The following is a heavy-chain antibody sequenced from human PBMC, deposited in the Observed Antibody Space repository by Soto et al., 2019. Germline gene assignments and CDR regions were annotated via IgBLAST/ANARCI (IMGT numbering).Heavy chain of an antibody. CDR1: GYTFTSYA. CDR3: ARTILSNWFDP. J-gene: IGHJ5*02. V-gene: IGHV1-3*01. D-gene: IGHD2-15*01. CDR2: INVGTGNT. Sequence: ASVKVSCKASGYTFTSYAMHWVRQAPGQRLEWMGWINVGTGNTKYSQKFQGRVTITRDTSATTAYMELSSLISEDTAVYYCARTILSNWFDPWGQGTLVTVSS.